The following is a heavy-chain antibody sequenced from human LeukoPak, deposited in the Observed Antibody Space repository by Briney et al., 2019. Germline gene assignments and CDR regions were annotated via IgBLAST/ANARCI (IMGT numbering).Heavy chain of an antibody. V-gene: IGHV3-66*01. CDR1: EFSVGSNY. CDR3: ARDKGTSYLSSFDY. Sequence: GGSLRLSCAASEFSVGSNYMTWVRQAPGKGLEWVSLIYSGGSTYYADSVKGRFTISRDSSKNTLYLQMNSLRAEDTAVYYCARDKGTSYLSSFDYWGQGTLVTVSS. D-gene: IGHD6-6*01. J-gene: IGHJ4*02. CDR2: IYSGGST.